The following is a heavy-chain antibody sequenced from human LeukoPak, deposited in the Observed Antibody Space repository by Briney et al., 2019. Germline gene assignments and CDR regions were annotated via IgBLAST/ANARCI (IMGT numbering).Heavy chain of an antibody. J-gene: IGHJ2*01. V-gene: IGHV3-9*01. CDR2: ISWNSGSI. D-gene: IGHD4-17*01. CDR1: GFTFDVYA. CDR3: ARSPARLRPNWYFDL. Sequence: GRSLRLSCAASGFTFDVYAMHWVRQAPGKGLEWVSGISWNSGSIGYADSVKGRFTISRDNAKNSLYLQMNSLRAEDTAVYYCARSPARLRPNWYFDLWGRGTLVTVSS.